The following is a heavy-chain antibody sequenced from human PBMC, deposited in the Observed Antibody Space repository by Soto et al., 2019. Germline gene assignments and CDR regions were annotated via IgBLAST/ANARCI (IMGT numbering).Heavy chain of an antibody. CDR1: GGSISSSSYY. J-gene: IGHJ4*02. D-gene: IGHD3-3*01. CDR3: ASHLRFLEWLDYFDY. CDR2: IYYSGST. V-gene: IGHV4-39*01. Sequence: SETLSLTCTVSGGSISSSSYYWGWIRQPPGKGLEWIGSIYYSGSTYYNPSLKSRVTISVDTSKNQFSLKLSSVTAADTAVYYCASHLRFLEWLDYFDYWGQGTLVTVSS.